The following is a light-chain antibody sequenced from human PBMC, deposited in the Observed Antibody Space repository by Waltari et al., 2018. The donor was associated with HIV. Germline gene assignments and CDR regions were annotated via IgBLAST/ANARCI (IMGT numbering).Light chain of an antibody. Sequence: ESVLTQSPGTLSLSPGERATLSCRASQSVSSSYLAWYQQQPGQAPRLLIYGASTRATGIPDRFSGSGSGTDFTLTISRLEPEDFAVYYCQQYGSSSWT. CDR2: GAS. CDR3: QQYGSSSWT. V-gene: IGKV3-20*01. CDR1: QSVSSSY. J-gene: IGKJ1*01.